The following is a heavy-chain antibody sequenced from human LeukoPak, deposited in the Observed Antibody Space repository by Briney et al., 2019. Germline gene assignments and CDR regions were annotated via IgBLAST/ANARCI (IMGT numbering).Heavy chain of an antibody. CDR3: ARDFPPAAVADV. CDR2: IYISGST. J-gene: IGHJ4*02. V-gene: IGHV4-4*07. Sequence: SETLSLTCTVSGGSISSYYWSWIRQPAGKGLEWIGRIYISGSTNYNPSLKSRVTMSVDTSKNQFSLKLSSVTAADTAVYYCARDFPPAAVADVWGQGTLVTVSS. D-gene: IGHD6-19*01. CDR1: GGSISSYY.